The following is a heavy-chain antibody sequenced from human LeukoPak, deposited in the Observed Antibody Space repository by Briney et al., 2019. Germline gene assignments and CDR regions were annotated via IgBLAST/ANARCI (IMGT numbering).Heavy chain of an antibody. Sequence: GGSLRLSCAASGLTVSSNYMSWVRQAPGKGLEWVSVIYSGGSTYYADSVKGRFTISRDNSKNTLYLQMNSLRAEDTAVYYCARGNRIGYCSGGSCYSGAFDIWGQGTMVTVSS. CDR3: ARGNRIGYCSGGSCYSGAFDI. CDR1: GLTVSSNY. CDR2: IYSGGST. V-gene: IGHV3-53*01. D-gene: IGHD2-15*01. J-gene: IGHJ3*02.